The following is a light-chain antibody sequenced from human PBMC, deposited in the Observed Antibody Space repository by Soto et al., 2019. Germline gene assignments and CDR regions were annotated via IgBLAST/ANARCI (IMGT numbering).Light chain of an antibody. CDR1: QSVSTTY. CDR2: GAS. Sequence: ETVLTQSPGTLSLSPGERATLSCRASQSVSTTYLTWYQQKPGQAPRLLIYGASTRATGIPERFSGSGSGTDFTLTISRLEPEDFAVYCCQQYGSSRYTFGQGTKLEMK. V-gene: IGKV3-20*01. J-gene: IGKJ2*01. CDR3: QQYGSSRYT.